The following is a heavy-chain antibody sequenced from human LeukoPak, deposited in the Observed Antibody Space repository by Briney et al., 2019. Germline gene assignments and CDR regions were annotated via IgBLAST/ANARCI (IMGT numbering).Heavy chain of an antibody. CDR2: INSDGGNT. D-gene: IGHD6-13*01. CDR1: GFTFSTYW. CDR3: AREAYSNYAYDM. J-gene: IGHJ3*02. Sequence: PGGSLRLSCAASGFTFSTYWIHWVRQAPGKGLVWVSRINSDGGNTVYADSAKGRFTISRDNVKNTVYLQVNSLRAEDTAVYYCAREAYSNYAYDMWGQGTMVIVSS. V-gene: IGHV3-74*01.